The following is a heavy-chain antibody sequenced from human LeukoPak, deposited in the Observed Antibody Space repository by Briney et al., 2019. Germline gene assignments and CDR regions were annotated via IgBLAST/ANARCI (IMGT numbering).Heavy chain of an antibody. J-gene: IGHJ4*02. V-gene: IGHV3-23*01. D-gene: IGHD4-17*01. Sequence: GGSLRLSCAASGFPFSTYAMSWVRQAPGKGLEWVSVISGSGGDTYYADSVKGRFTISRDISKNTLYLQMNSLRAEDTAVYYCAKDKYGDYRYYFDYWGQGTLVTVSS. CDR1: GFPFSTYA. CDR2: ISGSGGDT. CDR3: AKDKYGDYRYYFDY.